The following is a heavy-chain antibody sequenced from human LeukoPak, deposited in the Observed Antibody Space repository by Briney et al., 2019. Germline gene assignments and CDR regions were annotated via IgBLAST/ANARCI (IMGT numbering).Heavy chain of an antibody. J-gene: IGHJ2*01. CDR2: IWYDGSNK. Sequence: GGSLRLSCAASGFTFSSYGMHWVRQAPGKGLEWVAVIWYDGSNKYYADSVKGRFTISRDNSKNTLYLQMNSLRAEDTAVYYCAATATTSYYWYFDLWGRGTLVTVSS. D-gene: IGHD4-17*01. CDR3: AATATTSYYWYFDL. V-gene: IGHV3-33*01. CDR1: GFTFSSYG.